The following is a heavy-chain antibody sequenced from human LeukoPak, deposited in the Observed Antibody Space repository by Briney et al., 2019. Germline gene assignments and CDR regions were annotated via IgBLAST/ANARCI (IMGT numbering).Heavy chain of an antibody. CDR3: ARSGYSYGYDY. J-gene: IGHJ4*02. D-gene: IGHD5-18*01. CDR2: VSHTGST. CDR1: GDSLSGYY. V-gene: IGHV4-34*01. Sequence: SETLSLTCGAYGDSLSGYYWSWIRQPPGKGLEWLGEVSHTGSTNDNPSLKSRVTISIDTSKNQFSLNLSSVTAADTAVYFCARSGYSYGYDYWGQGTLVTVSS.